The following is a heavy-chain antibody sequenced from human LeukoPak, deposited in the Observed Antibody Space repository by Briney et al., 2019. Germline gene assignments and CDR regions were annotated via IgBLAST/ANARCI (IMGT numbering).Heavy chain of an antibody. J-gene: IGHJ5*02. Sequence: SETLSLTCTVSGGSISSGGYYWSWIRQHPGKGLEWIGYIYYSGSTYYNPSFKSRVTISVDTSKNQFSLKLSSVTAADTAVYYCARQLTYYYGSGSLKNWFDPWGQGTLVTVSS. CDR2: IYYSGST. D-gene: IGHD3-10*01. V-gene: IGHV4-31*03. CDR1: GGSISSGGYY. CDR3: ARQLTYYYGSGSLKNWFDP.